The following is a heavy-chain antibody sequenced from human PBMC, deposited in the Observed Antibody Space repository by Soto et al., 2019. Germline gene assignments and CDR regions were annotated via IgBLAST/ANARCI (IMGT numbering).Heavy chain of an antibody. D-gene: IGHD3-3*01. V-gene: IGHV1-69*06. CDR1: GGTFSSYA. J-gene: IGHJ6*02. CDR2: IIPSFGTG. CDR3: ARDRDYDFWSGSELYYYYYGMDV. Sequence: QVQLVQSGAEVKKPGSSVKVSCKASGGTFSSYAISWVRQAPGQGLEWRGGIIPSFGTGNYAQKFQGRVTITADKSTSTADMELSSMRSEDTAVYYCARDRDYDFWSGSELYYYYYGMDVWGQGTTVTVSS.